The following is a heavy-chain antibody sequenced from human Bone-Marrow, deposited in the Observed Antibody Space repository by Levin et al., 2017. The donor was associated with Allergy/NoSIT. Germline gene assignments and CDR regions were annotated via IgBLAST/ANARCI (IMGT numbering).Heavy chain of an antibody. Sequence: PGKGLEWVGFIYHSGSTIYNPSLRPRVTISLDRSKNQFSLRLTSVTAADTAVYSCARGRPNLTGESDFWGRGTLVTVSS. D-gene: IGHD7-27*01. J-gene: IGHJ4*02. CDR2: IYHSGST. CDR3: ARGRPNLTGESDF. V-gene: IGHV4-30-2*01.